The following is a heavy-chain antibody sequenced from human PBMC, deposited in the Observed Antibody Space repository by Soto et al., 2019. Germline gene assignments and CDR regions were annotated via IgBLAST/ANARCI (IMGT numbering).Heavy chain of an antibody. CDR1: GYSFTSYG. V-gene: IGHV1-18*01. CDR2: IGAYNGNT. J-gene: IGHJ6*02. CDR3: ARDHGFGKSHV. Sequence: QVQLVQSGAEVKKPGASVKVSCKASGYSFTSYGISWVRQAPGQGLEWMGWIGAYNGNTNYAQKLQGRVTMTTDTSTSTAEMELRSLRSDDTAVYYGARDHGFGKSHVWGQGTTVTVSS. D-gene: IGHD3-10*01.